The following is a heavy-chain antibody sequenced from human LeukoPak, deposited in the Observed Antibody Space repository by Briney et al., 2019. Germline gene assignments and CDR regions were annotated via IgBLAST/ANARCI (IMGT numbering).Heavy chain of an antibody. CDR3: AREKESGYSYGYFDY. Sequence: ASVKVSCKASGYTFTSYYMHWVRQAPGQGLEWMGIINPSGGSTSYAQKFQGRVTMTRDMSTSTVYMELSSLRSEDTAVYYCAREKESGYSYGYFDYWGQGTLVTVSS. CDR1: GYTFTSYY. V-gene: IGHV1-46*01. CDR2: INPSGGST. J-gene: IGHJ4*02. D-gene: IGHD5-18*01.